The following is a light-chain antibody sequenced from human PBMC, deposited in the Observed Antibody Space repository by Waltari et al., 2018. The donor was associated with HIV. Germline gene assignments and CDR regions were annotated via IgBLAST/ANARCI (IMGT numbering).Light chain of an antibody. J-gene: IGLJ2*01. CDR2: EVS. V-gene: IGLV2-23*02. CDR1: SNAVRSYNF. CDR3: CSYAGKSNTFLI. Sequence: QSALTQPASVYGSPGPSITISCTGTSNAVRSYNFVSCYQQHPGKAPRLIIYEVSKRPSGVSNRFSGSKSGNTASLTISGLQAEDEADYSCCSYAGKSNTFLIFGGGTKLTVL.